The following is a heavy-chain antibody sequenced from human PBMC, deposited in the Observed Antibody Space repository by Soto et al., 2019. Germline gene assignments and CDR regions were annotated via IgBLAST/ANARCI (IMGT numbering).Heavy chain of an antibody. CDR3: ARIPGGYSSGWRYYFDY. CDR1: GCTSSSNY. D-gene: IGHD6-19*01. V-gene: IGHV3-53*04. CDR2: IYSGGST. Sequence: PWVSLRLSCAASGCTSSSNYMSRVLQAPGKGLGWVSVIYSGGSTYYADSVKGRFTISRHNSKNTLYLQMNSLRAEDTAVYYCARIPGGYSSGWRYYFDYWGQGTLVTVSS. J-gene: IGHJ4*02.